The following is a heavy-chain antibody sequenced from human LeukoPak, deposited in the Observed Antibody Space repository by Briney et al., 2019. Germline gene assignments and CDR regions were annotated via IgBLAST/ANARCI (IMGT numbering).Heavy chain of an antibody. CDR1: GGSISSSSYY. CDR3: AGGPYSDAFDI. Sequence: SETLSLTCTVAGGSISSSSYYWGWIRQPPGKGLEWIGSIYYSGSTYYNPSLKSRVTISVDTSKNQFSLKLSSVTAADTAVYYCAGGPYSDAFDIWGQGTMVTVSS. V-gene: IGHV4-39*07. D-gene: IGHD1-26*01. J-gene: IGHJ3*02. CDR2: IYYSGST.